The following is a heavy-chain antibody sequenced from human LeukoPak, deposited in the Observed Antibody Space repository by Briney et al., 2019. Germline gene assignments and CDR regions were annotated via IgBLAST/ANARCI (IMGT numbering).Heavy chain of an antibody. CDR2: INPNSGGT. J-gene: IGHJ2*01. D-gene: IGHD1-14*01. CDR3: ARGPGFGYFDL. Sequence: ASVKVSCKASGYTFTSYGISWVRQAPGQGLEWMGWINPNSGGTNYAQKFQGRVTMTRDTSISTAYMELSRLRSDDTAVYYCARGPGFGYFDLWGRGTLVTVSS. CDR1: GYTFTSYG. V-gene: IGHV1-2*02.